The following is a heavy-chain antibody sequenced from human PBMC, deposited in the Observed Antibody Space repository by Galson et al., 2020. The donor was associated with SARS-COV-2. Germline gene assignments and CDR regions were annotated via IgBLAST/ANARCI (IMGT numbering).Heavy chain of an antibody. CDR3: ARGLGTKRVRTITIFGVVEDYYYYMDG. V-gene: IGHV1-8*01. CDR1: GYTFTSYH. Sequence: ASVKVSCKASGYTFTSYHINWVRQATGQGLEWMGWMNPNSGNTGYAQKFQGRVTMTRNTSISTAYMELSSLRSEDTAVYYCARGLGTKRVRTITIFGVVEDYYYYMDGWGKESTVTVSS. D-gene: IGHD3-3*01. J-gene: IGHJ6*03. CDR2: MNPNSGNT.